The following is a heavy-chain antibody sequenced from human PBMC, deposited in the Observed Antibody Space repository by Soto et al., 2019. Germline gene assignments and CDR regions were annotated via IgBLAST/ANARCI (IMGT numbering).Heavy chain of an antibody. Sequence: PSETLSLTCTVSGGSISSRSFYWAWIRQPPGKGLEWIGSTYYNGDTYYNPSLKSRVTISVDTSKNQFPLRLRSVTAADSAVYYCASRRTTTLHNWGQGTLVTVSS. CDR3: ASRRTTTLHN. V-gene: IGHV4-39*01. J-gene: IGHJ4*02. CDR2: TYYNGDT. D-gene: IGHD1-1*01. CDR1: GGSISSRSFY.